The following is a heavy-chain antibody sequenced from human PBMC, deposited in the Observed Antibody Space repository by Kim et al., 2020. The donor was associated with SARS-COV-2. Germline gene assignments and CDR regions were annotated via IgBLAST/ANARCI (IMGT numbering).Heavy chain of an antibody. Sequence: KNNADSVKDRFILARDNATNSLFLQMNSLRAEDTAVYYCTSLSTSYGMDVWGQGTTVIVSS. CDR2: K. CDR3: TSLSTSYGMDV. J-gene: IGHJ6*02. D-gene: IGHD3-16*01. V-gene: IGHV3-7*01.